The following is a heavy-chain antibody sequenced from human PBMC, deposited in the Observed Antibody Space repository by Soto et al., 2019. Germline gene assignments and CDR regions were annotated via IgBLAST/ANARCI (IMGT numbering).Heavy chain of an antibody. CDR3: AKDRGGSWTFDY. D-gene: IGHD6-13*01. CDR2: IAYDGSNR. Sequence: QVQLVESGGGVVQPGRSLSLSCAASGFTFTTHGMHWVRQSPGKGLEWVASIAYDGSNRNYGDPVKGRFFVSRHNPKKTVSLQMNSLREEDTAVYFCAKDRGGSWTFDYWGQGILVIVSS. CDR1: GFTFTTHG. J-gene: IGHJ4*02. V-gene: IGHV3-30*18.